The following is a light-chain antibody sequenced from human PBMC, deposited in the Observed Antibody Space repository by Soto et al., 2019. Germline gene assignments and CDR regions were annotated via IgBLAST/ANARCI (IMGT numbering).Light chain of an antibody. CDR1: SSDVGSYNL. Sequence: QSALTQPASVSGSPGKSITISCTGTSSDVGSYNLVSWYQQHPGKAPKLMIYEGSKRPSRVSNRFSGSKSGNTASLTISGLQAEDEADYYCCSYAGSSTFVVVFGGGTQLTVL. V-gene: IGLV2-23*03. CDR2: EGS. J-gene: IGLJ2*01. CDR3: CSYAGSSTFVVV.